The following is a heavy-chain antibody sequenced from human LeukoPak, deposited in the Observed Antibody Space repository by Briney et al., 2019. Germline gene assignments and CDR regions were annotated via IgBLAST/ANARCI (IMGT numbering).Heavy chain of an antibody. J-gene: IGHJ4*02. V-gene: IGHV3-74*01. Sequence: PGGSLRLSCAASGFTFNSYYMNWVRQAPGKGLVWVSRINRDGTDPISADSLKRRFTISRDNAKNTLFLQMNSLRAEDTAVYYCAREDFGVDYWGQGTLVTVSS. CDR3: AREDFGVDY. CDR2: INRDGTDP. D-gene: IGHD3-10*01. CDR1: GFTFNSYY.